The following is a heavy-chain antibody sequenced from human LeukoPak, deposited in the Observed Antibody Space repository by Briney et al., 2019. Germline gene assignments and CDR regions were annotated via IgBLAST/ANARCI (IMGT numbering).Heavy chain of an antibody. D-gene: IGHD3-10*01. CDR2: IRYDGTNK. CDR3: ARDYYGSGSYGP. Sequence: QAGGSLRLSCAASGFTFSSYGMHWVRQAPGKGLEWVAFIRYDGTNKYYADSVKGRFTISRDNSKNTLYLQMNSLRAEDTAVYYCARDYYGSGSYGPWGQGTLVTVSS. J-gene: IGHJ5*02. V-gene: IGHV3-30*02. CDR1: GFTFSSYG.